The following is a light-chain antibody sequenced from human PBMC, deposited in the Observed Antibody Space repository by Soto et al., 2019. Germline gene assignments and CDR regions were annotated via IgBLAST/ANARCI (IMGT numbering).Light chain of an antibody. J-gene: IGKJ1*01. CDR2: DAS. Sequence: DVQMTQSPSTLSASVGDRVTMTCRASEFISDWLAWYQQKPGQAPKLLIYDASTLESGVPGRFSGSGVGTHFTLTISGLQPEDFATYHCQHYNSYSWAFGQGTKVDIK. V-gene: IGKV1-5*01. CDR3: QHYNSYSWA. CDR1: EFISDW.